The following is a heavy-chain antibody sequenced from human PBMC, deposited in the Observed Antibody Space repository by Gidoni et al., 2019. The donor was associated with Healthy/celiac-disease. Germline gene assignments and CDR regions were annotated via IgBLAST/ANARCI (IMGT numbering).Heavy chain of an antibody. CDR1: GFTFSSYG. CDR2: LWYDGSNN. V-gene: IGHV3-33*01. CDR3: ARDKNSGTGDY. Sequence: QVQLVETGGGVVQPGRPLRLSCAASGFTFSSYGKGLEWVAVLWYDGSNNYYADSVKGRFPISRDNSTNTLYLQMNSLRAEDTAVYYCARDKNSGTGDYWGQGTLVTVSS. J-gene: IGHJ4*02. D-gene: IGHD1-1*01.